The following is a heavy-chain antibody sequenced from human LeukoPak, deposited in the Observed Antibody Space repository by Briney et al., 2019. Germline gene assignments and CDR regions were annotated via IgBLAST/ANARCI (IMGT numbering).Heavy chain of an antibody. J-gene: IGHJ6*02. CDR1: GGTFSSYA. V-gene: IGHV1-69*13. CDR3: ARGYYYGSGSFDGMDV. CDR2: IIPIFGTA. D-gene: IGHD3-10*01. Sequence: ASVKVSCKASGGTFSSYAISWVRQAPGQGLEWMGGIIPIFGTANYAQKFQGRVTITADESTSTAYMELSSLRSEDTAVYYCARGYYYGSGSFDGMDVWGQGTTVTVSS.